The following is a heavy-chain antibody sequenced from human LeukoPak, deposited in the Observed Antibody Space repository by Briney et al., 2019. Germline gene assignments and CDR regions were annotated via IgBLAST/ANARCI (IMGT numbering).Heavy chain of an antibody. J-gene: IGHJ6*03. CDR3: ARHPAGSSSWYYYYMDV. CDR2: IYPGDSDT. CDR1: GYRFTSYW. V-gene: IGHV5-51*01. Sequence: GASLKISFKGSGYRFTSYWIGWVRPMPGKGLEWMGIIYPGDSDTRYSPSFQGQVTISADKSISTAYLQWSSLKASDTAMYYCARHPAGSSSWYYYYMDVWGKGTTVTVSS. D-gene: IGHD6-13*01.